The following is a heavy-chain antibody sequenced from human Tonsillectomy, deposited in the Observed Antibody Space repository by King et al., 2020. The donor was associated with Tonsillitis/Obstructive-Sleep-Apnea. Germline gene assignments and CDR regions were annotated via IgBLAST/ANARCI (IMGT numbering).Heavy chain of an antibody. D-gene: IGHD2-2*01. CDR1: GFTFSSYA. J-gene: IGHJ3*02. V-gene: IGHV3-30*04. Sequence: VQLVESGGGVVQPGRSLRLSCAASGFTFSSYAMHWVRQAPGKGLEWVAVISYDGSNKYYADSVKGRFTISRDNSKNTLYLQMNSLRAEDTAVYYCARDQEDIVVVPAATTVNGVAFDIWGQGTMVTVSS. CDR2: ISYDGSNK. CDR3: ARDQEDIVVVPAATTVNGVAFDI.